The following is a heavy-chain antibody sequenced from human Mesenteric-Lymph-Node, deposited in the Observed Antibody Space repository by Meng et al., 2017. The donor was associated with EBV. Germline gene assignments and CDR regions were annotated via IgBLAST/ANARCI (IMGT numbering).Heavy chain of an antibody. Sequence: QVQLVQSAAEVKKPAASVKVSCKSSGYTFTTYGLSWVRQAPGQGLEWMGWISGYNGNTNYAQRFQGRVTMTTDTSTSTAYMELRSLRSDDTAVYYCARDGGAGGDKGYWGQGTLVTVSS. CDR1: GYTFTTYG. D-gene: IGHD3-16*01. CDR2: ISGYNGNT. V-gene: IGHV1-18*01. J-gene: IGHJ4*02. CDR3: ARDGGAGGDKGY.